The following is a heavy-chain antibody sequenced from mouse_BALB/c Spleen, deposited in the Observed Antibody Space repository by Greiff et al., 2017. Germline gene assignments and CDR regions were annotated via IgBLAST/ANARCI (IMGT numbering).Heavy chain of an antibody. CDR2: IDPENGNT. CDR1: GFNIKDYY. J-gene: IGHJ3*01. CDR3: APIYYGNYDGFAY. D-gene: IGHD2-1*01. V-gene: IGHV14-1*02. Sequence: VQLKESGAELVRPGALVKLSCKASGFNIKDYYMHWVKPRPEQGLEWIGWIDPENGNTIYDPKFQGKASITADTSSNTAYLQLSSLTSEDTAVYYCAPIYYGNYDGFAYWGQGTLVTVSA.